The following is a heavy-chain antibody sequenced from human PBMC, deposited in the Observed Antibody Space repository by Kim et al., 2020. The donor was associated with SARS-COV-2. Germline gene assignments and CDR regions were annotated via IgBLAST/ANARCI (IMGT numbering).Heavy chain of an antibody. CDR1: GFTFSSYD. CDR3: AKGMHGSGWYYFDF. V-gene: IGHV3-23*01. D-gene: IGHD6-19*01. Sequence: GGSLRLSCAASGFTFSSYDMTWVRQAPGKGLEWVSIISGGGKNTYYAYFADSVKGRFTISRDNSKNTLYLQMNSLRAKDTAIYYCAKGMHGSGWYYFDFWGQGTLVTVSS. CDR2: ISGGGKNT. J-gene: IGHJ4*02.